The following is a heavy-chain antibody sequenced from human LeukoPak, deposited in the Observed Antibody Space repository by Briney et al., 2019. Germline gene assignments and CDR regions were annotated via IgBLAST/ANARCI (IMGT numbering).Heavy chain of an antibody. J-gene: IGHJ3*02. Sequence: PGGSLRLSCAVSGVPFTNAWMSWVRQAPGKGLEWVGRIKGKSDGGTTDYAAPVKGRFTISKDDSENTLHLQMNSLTTEDTAVYYCTWLYSDAFNIWGQGTMVTVSS. D-gene: IGHD2-15*01. CDR2: IKGKSDGGTT. V-gene: IGHV3-15*01. CDR3: TWLYSDAFNI. CDR1: GVPFTNAW.